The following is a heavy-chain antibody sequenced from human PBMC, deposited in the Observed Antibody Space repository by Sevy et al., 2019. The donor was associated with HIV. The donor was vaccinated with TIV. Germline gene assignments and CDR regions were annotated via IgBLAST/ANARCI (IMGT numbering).Heavy chain of an antibody. CDR2: IIPILATK. Sequence: ASVQVSCQASGDTFNSDAINWVRQAPGQGLEWMGGIIPILATKKHAQQFQGRVTITADESTSTAYIELSSLRSEDTAVYYCARSRPQVGGEVLLHYFYGMDVWGQGTTVTVSS. J-gene: IGHJ6*02. CDR3: ARSRPQVGGEVLLHYFYGMDV. D-gene: IGHD2-15*01. V-gene: IGHV1-69*13. CDR1: GDTFNSDA.